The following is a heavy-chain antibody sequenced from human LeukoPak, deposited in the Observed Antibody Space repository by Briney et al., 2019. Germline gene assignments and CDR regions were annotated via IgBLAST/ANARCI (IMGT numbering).Heavy chain of an antibody. V-gene: IGHV1-2*02. CDR3: AREVVVAATGFDY. J-gene: IGHJ4*02. CDR1: GYTFTGYY. D-gene: IGHD2-15*01. CDR2: INPNSGGT. Sequence: ASVKVSCKASGYTFTGYYMHWVRQAPGQGLEWMGWINPNSGGTNYAQKFQGRVTMTRDTSISTAYMVLSRLRSDDTAVYYCAREVVVAATGFDYWGQGTLVTVSS.